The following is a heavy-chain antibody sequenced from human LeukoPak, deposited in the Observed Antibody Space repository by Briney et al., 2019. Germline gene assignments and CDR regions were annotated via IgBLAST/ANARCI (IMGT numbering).Heavy chain of an antibody. V-gene: IGHV4-4*07. J-gene: IGHJ4*02. CDR1: GGSIDTFY. Sequence: SETLSPTCTVSGGSIDTFYWNWIRQPAGKGLEWIGRISLTGTTNYNPSLKSRVTMSVDTSRNQFSLNLNSMTAADTAVYYCARGEGNYFDYWGQGTLVTVSS. CDR2: ISLTGTT. CDR3: ARGEGNYFDY.